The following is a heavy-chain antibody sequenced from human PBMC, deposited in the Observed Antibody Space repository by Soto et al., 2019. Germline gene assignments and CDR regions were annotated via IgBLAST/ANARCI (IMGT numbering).Heavy chain of an antibody. V-gene: IGHV3-23*01. D-gene: IGHD3-22*01. CDR3: AKDISVDTRAYNY. CDR2: LSGDGTTT. CDR1: GFTFSTYG. Sequence: EVQLLESGGGLVQPGGSLRLSCTASGFTFSTYGMSWVRQAPGKGLEWVSSLSGDGTTTYYIDSVKGRFTISRDNSRNTLSLQMNSLRTADTAVYYCAKDISVDTRAYNYWGQGILVTVSS. J-gene: IGHJ4*02.